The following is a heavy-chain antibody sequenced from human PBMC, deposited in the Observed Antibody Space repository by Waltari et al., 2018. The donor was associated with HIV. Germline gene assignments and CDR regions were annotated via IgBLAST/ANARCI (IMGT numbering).Heavy chain of an antibody. CDR3: AKGGSHLTIFEAWFDS. V-gene: IGHV3-9*01. Sequence: EVQLVESGGGLVQPGRSLRLSCDASGFTFDDSPMHCVRQSPGKGLEWVSGISWNSGITDYGDSVKGRFTISRDNAKNSLYLQMNSLTVEDTAFYYCAKGGSHLTIFEAWFDSWGQGTLVTVSS. CDR2: ISWNSGIT. CDR1: GFTFDDSP. J-gene: IGHJ5*01. D-gene: IGHD3-3*01.